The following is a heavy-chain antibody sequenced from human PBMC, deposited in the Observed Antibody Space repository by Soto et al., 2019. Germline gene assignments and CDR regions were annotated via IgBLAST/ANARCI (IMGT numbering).Heavy chain of an antibody. V-gene: IGHV5-51*01. CDR2: IYPGDSDT. D-gene: IGHD2-21*02. J-gene: IGHJ4*02. CDR1: GYIFTSYW. CDR3: VAGFVVVTATHFDY. Sequence: GESLKISCNGSGYIFTSYWVGWVRQMPGKGLEWMGIIYPGDSDTRYSPSFQGQVTISADKSISTAYLQWSSLKASDTAMYYCVAGFVVVTATHFDYWGQGTLVTVSS.